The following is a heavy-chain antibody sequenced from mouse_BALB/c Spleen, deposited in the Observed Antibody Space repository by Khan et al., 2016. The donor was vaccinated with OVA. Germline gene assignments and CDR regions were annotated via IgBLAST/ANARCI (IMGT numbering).Heavy chain of an antibody. CDR2: ITYIGNT. D-gene: IGHD1-1*01. J-gene: IGHJ2*01. CDR3: ARVYGGDCDY. CDR1: VFSKTKDYA. V-gene: IGHV3-2*02. Sequence: LSINFAFTVFSKTKDYAWNWIRQFPGNKLEWMGFITYIGNTNSNPSLKIRFSITRDTSKNQFFLQLNSVTTEDTATYYCARVYGGDCDYWCQGNTLTGYS.